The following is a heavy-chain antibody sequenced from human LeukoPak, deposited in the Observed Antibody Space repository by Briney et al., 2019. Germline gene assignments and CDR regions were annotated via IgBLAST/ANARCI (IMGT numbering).Heavy chain of an antibody. J-gene: IGHJ4*02. CDR1: GFTFYDYA. Sequence: PGGSLRLSCAASGFTFYDYAMHWVRQAPGKGLEWVSLISGDGGSTYYADSVKGRFTISRDNSKNSLYLQMNSLRTEDTALYYCAKDILITHPHRYSSSHYQGFDYWGQGTLVTVSS. CDR3: AKDILITHPHRYSSSHYQGFDY. V-gene: IGHV3-43*02. D-gene: IGHD6-13*01. CDR2: ISGDGGST.